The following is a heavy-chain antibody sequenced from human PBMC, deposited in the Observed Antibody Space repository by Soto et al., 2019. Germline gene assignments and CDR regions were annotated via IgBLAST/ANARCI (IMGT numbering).Heavy chain of an antibody. CDR2: ISRSSSYI. D-gene: IGHD3-3*01. J-gene: IGHJ6*03. V-gene: IGHV3-21*04. CDR3: ARGWGGSTITSYYYYYMDV. Sequence: GGSLRLSCGASGFTFSSSSMNWVRQAPGKGLEWVSSISRSSSYIYYADSLKGRFTISRDNAKNSLYLQMNSLRAEDTGVYYCARGWGGSTITSYYYYYMDVWGKGTTVTVSS. CDR1: GFTFSSSS.